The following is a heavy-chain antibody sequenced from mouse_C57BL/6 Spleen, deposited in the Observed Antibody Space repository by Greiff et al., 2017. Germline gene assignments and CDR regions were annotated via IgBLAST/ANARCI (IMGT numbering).Heavy chain of an antibody. CDR1: GFSFTSYG. J-gene: IGHJ4*01. V-gene: IGHV2-2*01. D-gene: IGHD1-1*01. CDR3: AIWYYYRSSFAMDY. Sequence: QVQLQQSGPGLVQPSQRLSITCTVSGFSFTSYGVHWVRQTPGKGMEWLGVIWSGGSTDYNAALISRLSISKDNSKRQVFFKMNCLLADDTAIYYCAIWYYYRSSFAMDYWGQGTSVTVSP. CDR2: IWSGGST.